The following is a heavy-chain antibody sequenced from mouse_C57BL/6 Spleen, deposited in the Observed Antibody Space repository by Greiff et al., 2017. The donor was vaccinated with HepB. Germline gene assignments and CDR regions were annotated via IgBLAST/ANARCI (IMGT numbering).Heavy chain of an antibody. Sequence: EVQRVESGGGLVQPKGSLKLSCAASGFTFNTYAMHWVRQAPGKGLEWVARIRSKSSNYATYYADSVKDRFTISRDDSQSMLYLQMNNLKTEDTAMYYCVRDSYSNYDWYFDVWGTGTTVTVSS. V-gene: IGHV10-3*01. J-gene: IGHJ1*03. CDR2: IRSKSSNYAT. D-gene: IGHD2-5*01. CDR3: VRDSYSNYDWYFDV. CDR1: GFTFNTYA.